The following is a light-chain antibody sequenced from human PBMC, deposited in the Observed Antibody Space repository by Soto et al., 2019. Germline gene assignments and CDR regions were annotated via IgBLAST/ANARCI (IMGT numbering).Light chain of an antibody. V-gene: IGKV1-9*01. CDR3: QQYNSYS. CDR2: AAS. J-gene: IGKJ1*01. Sequence: DIQMSQSPSTLSASVGGRATIPCRASQGISSYLAWYQQKPGKAPKLLIYAASTLQSGVPSRFSGSGSGTEFTLTISSLQPDDFATYYCQQYNSYSFGQGTKVDIK. CDR1: QGISSY.